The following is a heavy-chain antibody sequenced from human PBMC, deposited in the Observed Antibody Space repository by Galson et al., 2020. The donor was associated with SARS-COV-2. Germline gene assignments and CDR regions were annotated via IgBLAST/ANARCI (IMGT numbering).Heavy chain of an antibody. CDR2: IYSSGST. CDR1: GGSISGYY. D-gene: IGHD4-17*01. V-gene: IGHV4-59*01. CDR3: ARFSGWTDYDYNWFDP. J-gene: IGHJ5*02. Sequence: PSETLSLTCSVSGGSISGYYWSWIRQSPGKELEWIAYIYSSGSTNYNPSLKSRVSISVDSSNNQFSLKLSSVTAADTAIYYCARFSGWTDYDYNWFDPWGQGTLVTVSS.